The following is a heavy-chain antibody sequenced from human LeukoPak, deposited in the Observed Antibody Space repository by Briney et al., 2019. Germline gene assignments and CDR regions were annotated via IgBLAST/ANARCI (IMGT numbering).Heavy chain of an antibody. Sequence: GGSLRLSCAASGFTFSSYWMHWVRQAPGKGLVWVSRINSDGSSTSYADSVKGRFTISRDNAKNKLYLQMNSLRAEDTAVYYCARDLLGNSGSYLRHPNGPPFDYWGQGTLVTVSS. V-gene: IGHV3-74*01. CDR3: ARDLLGNSGSYLRHPNGPPFDY. CDR2: INSDGSST. J-gene: IGHJ4*02. D-gene: IGHD1-26*01. CDR1: GFTFSSYW.